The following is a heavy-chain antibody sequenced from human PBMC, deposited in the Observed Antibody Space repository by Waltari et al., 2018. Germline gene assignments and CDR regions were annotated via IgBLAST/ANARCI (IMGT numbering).Heavy chain of an antibody. V-gene: IGHV3-7*01. D-gene: IGHD3-10*01. CDR3: TKGGHVDF. J-gene: IGHJ4*02. CDR1: GFPFSTYW. Sequence: QLVESGGGLVQPGGSLSLSCVASGFPFSTYWMTWVRQAPGKGLEWVGNIKPDGSETYYVESVKGRFTISKDNAKNSLYLQMNNLRAEDTAVYYCTKGGHVDFCGPGSLVTVSS. CDR2: IKPDGSET.